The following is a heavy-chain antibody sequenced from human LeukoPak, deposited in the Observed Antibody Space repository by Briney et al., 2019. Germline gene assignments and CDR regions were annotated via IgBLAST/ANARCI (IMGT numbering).Heavy chain of an antibody. CDR3: AKDYDILTGEPFDY. J-gene: IGHJ4*02. CDR1: GFTFSSYG. D-gene: IGHD3-9*01. CDR2: ISYDGSNK. Sequence: AGGSLSLSCAAPGFTFSSYGMHWVRQAPGKGLEWVAVISYDGSNKYYLDSVKGRFTISRDNSKNTLYLQMNSLRAEDTAVYYCAKDYDILTGEPFDYWGQGTLVTVSS. V-gene: IGHV3-30*18.